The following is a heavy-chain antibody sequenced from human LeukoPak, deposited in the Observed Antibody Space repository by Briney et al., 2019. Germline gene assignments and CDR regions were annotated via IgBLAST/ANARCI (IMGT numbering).Heavy chain of an antibody. CDR1: GYTFTSYA. V-gene: IGHV1-3*01. Sequence: ASVKVSCKASGYTFTSYAMHWVRQAPGQRLEWVGWINAGNGNTKYSQKFQGRVTITRDTSASTAYMELSSQRSEDTAVYYCARGGYCSRGSCPRNWFDPWGQGTLVTVSS. J-gene: IGHJ5*02. D-gene: IGHD2-15*01. CDR2: INAGNGNT. CDR3: ARGGYCSRGSCPRNWFDP.